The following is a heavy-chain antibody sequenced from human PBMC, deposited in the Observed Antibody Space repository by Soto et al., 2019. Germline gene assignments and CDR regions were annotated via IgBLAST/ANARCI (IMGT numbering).Heavy chain of an antibody. D-gene: IGHD2-21*02. V-gene: IGHV3-23*01. CDR3: AKVVCTSDCYDY. CDR1: GFTFSSYA. J-gene: IGHJ4*02. CDR2: INGGGGTT. Sequence: GGSLRLSCTASGFTFSSYAMSWVRQAPGKGLEWVSSINGGGGTTNYADSVKGRFTISRDNSKNTLYLQMNSLRAEDTAVYFCAKVVCTSDCYDYWGQGSLVTVSS.